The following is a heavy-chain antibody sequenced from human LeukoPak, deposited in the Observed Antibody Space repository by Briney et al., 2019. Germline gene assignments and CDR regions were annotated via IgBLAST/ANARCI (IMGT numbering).Heavy chain of an antibody. CDR3: ARDEYYYDSSGYYYYMDV. CDR1: GGSISSADYC. V-gene: IGHV4-30-4*01. Sequence: SETLSLTRTVSGGSISSADYCWSWIRQPPGKGLEWIGYIYYSGSTYYKPSLKSRVTISLDTSKNQFSLKLSSVTAADTAVYYCARDEYYYDSSGYYYYMDVWGKGTTVTVSS. D-gene: IGHD3-22*01. J-gene: IGHJ6*03. CDR2: IYYSGST.